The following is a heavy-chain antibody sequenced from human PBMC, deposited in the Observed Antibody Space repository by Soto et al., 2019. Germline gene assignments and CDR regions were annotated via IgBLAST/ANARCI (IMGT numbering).Heavy chain of an antibody. Sequence: SETLSLTWAVSYCSISSSNWWRWVRQPPGKGREWIGEIYHSGRNNYNPSLKSRVTISVDKSKNQFSLKLSSVTAADTAVYYCASVDDSYGFGYWGQGTMVTVSS. CDR2: IYHSGRN. V-gene: IGHV4-4*02. CDR3: ASVDDSYGFGY. CDR1: YCSISSSNW. D-gene: IGHD5-18*01. J-gene: IGHJ4*02.